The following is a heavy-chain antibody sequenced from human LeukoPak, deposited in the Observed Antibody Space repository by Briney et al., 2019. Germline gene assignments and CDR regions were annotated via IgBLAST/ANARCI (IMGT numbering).Heavy chain of an antibody. Sequence: PSETLSLTCAVYGGSFSGYYWSWIRQPPGKGLEWIGEINHSGSTNYNPSLKGRVTISVDTSKNQFSLKLSSVTAADTAVYYCARNRAFNYYGSGSYSYYFDYWGQGTLVTVSS. V-gene: IGHV4-34*01. CDR2: INHSGST. CDR1: GGSFSGYY. J-gene: IGHJ4*02. CDR3: ARNRAFNYYGSGSYSYYFDY. D-gene: IGHD3-10*01.